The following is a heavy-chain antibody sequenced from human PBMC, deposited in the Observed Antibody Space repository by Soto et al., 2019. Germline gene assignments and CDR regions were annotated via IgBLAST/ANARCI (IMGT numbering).Heavy chain of an antibody. Sequence: EVQLLESGGGLVQPGGSLRLSCAASGFTFSSYAMSWVRQAPGKGLEWVSAISGSGGSTYYADSVKGRFTSSRDNTKNTLYLQMNSLRAEDTAVYYCAKDLGYCTNGVCYTNYYYYMDVWGKGTTVTVSS. D-gene: IGHD2-8*01. J-gene: IGHJ6*03. CDR2: ISGSGGST. CDR1: GFTFSSYA. V-gene: IGHV3-23*01. CDR3: AKDLGYCTNGVCYTNYYYYMDV.